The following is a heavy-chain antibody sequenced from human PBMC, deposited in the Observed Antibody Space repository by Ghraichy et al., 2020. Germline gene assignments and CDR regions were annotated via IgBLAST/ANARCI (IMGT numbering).Heavy chain of an antibody. V-gene: IGHV4-59*01. J-gene: IGHJ6*02. CDR3: ARDRPPYGYYYYGMDV. CDR2: IYYSGST. CDR1: GGSISSYY. Sequence: SETLSLTCTVSGGSISSYYWSWIRQPPGKGLEWIGYIYYSGSTNYNPSLKSRVTISVDTSKNQFSLKLSSVTAADTAVYYCARDRPPYGYYYYGMDVWGQGTTVTVSS. D-gene: IGHD4-17*01.